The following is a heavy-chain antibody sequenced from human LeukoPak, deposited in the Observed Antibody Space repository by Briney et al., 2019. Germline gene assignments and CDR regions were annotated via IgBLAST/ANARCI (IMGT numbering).Heavy chain of an antibody. J-gene: IGHJ4*02. CDR1: GHSISSFY. V-gene: IGHV4-59*12. D-gene: IGHD4-11*01. CDR3: ASASNTYYFDF. CDR2: IHYTGSA. Sequence: PSETLSLTCTFSGHSISSFYWTWIRQPPGQRLEWIGYIHYTGSANYNPSLKSRVTNSVDTSQNQFSLQLTSVTAADTAVYYCASASNTYYFDFWGQGTLVTVSS.